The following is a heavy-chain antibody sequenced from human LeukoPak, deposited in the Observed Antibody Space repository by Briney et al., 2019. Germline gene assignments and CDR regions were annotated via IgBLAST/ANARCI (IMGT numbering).Heavy chain of an antibody. J-gene: IGHJ6*02. CDR3: VSAKIEYYDILTGYPYYYYGMDV. D-gene: IGHD3-9*01. CDR2: ISYDGSNK. CDR1: GFTFSSYA. Sequence: PGGSLRLSCAASGFTFSSYAMHWVRQAPGKGLEWVAVISYDGSNKYYADSVKGRFTISRDNSKNTLYLQMNSLRAEDTAVYYCVSAKIEYYDILTGYPYYYYGMDVWGQGTTVTVSS. V-gene: IGHV3-30*07.